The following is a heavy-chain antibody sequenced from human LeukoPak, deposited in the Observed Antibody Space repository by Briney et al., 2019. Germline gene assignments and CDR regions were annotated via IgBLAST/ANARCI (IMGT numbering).Heavy chain of an antibody. Sequence: SETLSLTCTVSGGSISNYYWSWIRQPPGKGLEWIGYIYYSGSTNYNPSLKSRVTISVDTSKNQFSLKLSSVTAADTAVYYCARGSDFWSGYPAWMDVWGQWTTVTVSS. J-gene: IGHJ6*02. D-gene: IGHD3-3*01. V-gene: IGHV4-59*01. CDR3: ARGSDFWSGYPAWMDV. CDR1: GGSISNYY. CDR2: IYYSGST.